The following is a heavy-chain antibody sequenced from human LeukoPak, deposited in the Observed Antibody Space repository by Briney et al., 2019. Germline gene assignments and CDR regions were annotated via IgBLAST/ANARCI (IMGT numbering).Heavy chain of an antibody. V-gene: IGHV1-69*04. CDR2: IIPILGIA. D-gene: IGHD2-21*02. Sequence: ASVEVSCKASGGTFSSYAISWVRQAPGQGLEWMGRIIPILGIANYAQKFQGRVTITADKSTSTAYMELSSLRSEDTAVYYCARDPHAHFPYCGGDCYSIGWFDPWGQGTLVTVSS. J-gene: IGHJ5*02. CDR1: GGTFSSYA. CDR3: ARDPHAHFPYCGGDCYSIGWFDP.